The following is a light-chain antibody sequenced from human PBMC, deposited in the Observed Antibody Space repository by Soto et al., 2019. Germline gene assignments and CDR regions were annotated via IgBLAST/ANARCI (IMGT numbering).Light chain of an antibody. CDR3: QQRSSLFT. CDR1: QSVGSS. CDR2: DAS. Sequence: EIVLTQSPGTLSLSPGERATLSWWVSQSVGSSLAWYQQKPGQAPRLLIYDASNRATGIPARFSGSGSGTDFTLTISSLEPEDFAVYYCQQRSSLFTFGGGTKVDIK. V-gene: IGKV3-11*01. J-gene: IGKJ4*01.